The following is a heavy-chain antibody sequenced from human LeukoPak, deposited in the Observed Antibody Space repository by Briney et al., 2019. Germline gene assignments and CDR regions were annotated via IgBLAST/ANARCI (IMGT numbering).Heavy chain of an antibody. J-gene: IGHJ4*02. Sequence: ASVKVSCKASGYTFTTYNVHWVRQAPGQGLEWMGMINPGDSTTTYAQMFQGRVTMTRDTSTTTVYTELSSLRSEDTAVYYCVRGSSGTKTRLDYWGQGTLVTVSS. V-gene: IGHV1-46*01. CDR3: VRGSSGTKTRLDY. CDR1: GYTFTTYN. D-gene: IGHD1-7*01. CDR2: INPGDSTT.